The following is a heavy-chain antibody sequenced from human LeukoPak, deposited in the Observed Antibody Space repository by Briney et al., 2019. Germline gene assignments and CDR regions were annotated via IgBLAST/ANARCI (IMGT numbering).Heavy chain of an antibody. CDR1: GGSISSSSYY. J-gene: IGHJ3*02. Sequence: SETLSLTCTVSGGSISSSSYYWGWIRQPPGKGLEWIGSIYYSGSTYYNPSLKSRVTISVDTSKNQFSLKLSSVTAADTAMYYCARSIYYYDSSAWGAFDIWGQGTMVTVSS. CDR3: ARSIYYYDSSAWGAFDI. V-gene: IGHV4-39*01. D-gene: IGHD3-22*01. CDR2: IYYSGST.